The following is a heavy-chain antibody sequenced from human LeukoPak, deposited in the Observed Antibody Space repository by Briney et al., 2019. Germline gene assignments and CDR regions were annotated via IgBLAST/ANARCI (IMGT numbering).Heavy chain of an antibody. J-gene: IGHJ4*02. D-gene: IGHD4-17*01. CDR2: IYHSGST. CDR1: GGSISSGGYS. V-gene: IGHV4-30-2*01. Sequence: SETLSLTCTVSGGSISSGGYSWSWIRQPPGKGLEWIGYIYHSGSTYYNPSLKSRVTISVDRSKNQFSLKLSSVTAADTAVYYCARGPDYGFGYWGQGTLVTVSS. CDR3: ARGPDYGFGY.